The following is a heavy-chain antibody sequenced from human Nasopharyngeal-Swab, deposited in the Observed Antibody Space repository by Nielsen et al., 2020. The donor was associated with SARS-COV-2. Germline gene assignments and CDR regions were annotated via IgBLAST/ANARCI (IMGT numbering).Heavy chain of an antibody. CDR1: GFIFSQYG. Sequence: GESLKISCAASGFIFSQYGMHWVRQAPGKGLEWVAFIRYDGSHKYYADSVKGRFTISRDNSANTLYLQMNSLRAADTAVYYCARGDSTSWWNSYWGQGTLVTVSS. D-gene: IGHD2-2*01. V-gene: IGHV3-30*02. CDR3: ARGDSTSWWNSY. J-gene: IGHJ4*02. CDR2: IRYDGSHK.